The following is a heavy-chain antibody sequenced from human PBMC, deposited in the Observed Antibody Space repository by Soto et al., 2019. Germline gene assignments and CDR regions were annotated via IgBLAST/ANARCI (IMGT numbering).Heavy chain of an antibody. D-gene: IGHD6-6*01. CDR2: IIPILGIA. Sequence: QVQLVQSGAEVKKPGSSVKVSYKASGGTFSSYTISWVRQAPGQGLEWMGRIIPILGIANYAQKFQGRVTITADKSTSTAYMELSSLRSEDTAVYYCAREGQLVPQFDYWGQGTLVTVSS. CDR1: GGTFSSYT. V-gene: IGHV1-69*08. J-gene: IGHJ4*02. CDR3: AREGQLVPQFDY.